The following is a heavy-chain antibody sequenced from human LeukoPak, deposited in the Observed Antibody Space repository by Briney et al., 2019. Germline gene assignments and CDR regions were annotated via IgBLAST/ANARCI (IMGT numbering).Heavy chain of an antibody. CDR1: GFTFSTYA. Sequence: GGSLRLSCAASGFTFSTYAMSWVRQAPGKGLEWVSAISGSGHNTYYADSVKGRFTISRDNSKNTLYLQMNSLRAEDTAVYYCAKVLYSGYGSPDYWGQGTLVTVSS. CDR2: ISGSGHNT. J-gene: IGHJ4*02. V-gene: IGHV3-23*01. CDR3: AKVLYSGYGSPDY. D-gene: IGHD5-12*01.